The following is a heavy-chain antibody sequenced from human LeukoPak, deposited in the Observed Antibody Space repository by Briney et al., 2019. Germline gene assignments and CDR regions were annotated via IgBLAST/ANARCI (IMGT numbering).Heavy chain of an antibody. J-gene: IGHJ4*02. CDR1: GYSFTDYY. V-gene: IGHV1-2*02. CDR2: INPNSGGT. D-gene: IGHD2-21*01. CDR3: GRADRLHGGPYLIGP. Sequence: ASVKVSCKTSGYSFTDYYMHWVRQAPGQGLEWMGWINPNSGGTSSAQKFQGRVTMTRDTSITTVYMEVRWLTSDDTAIYYCGRADRLHGGPYLIGPWGQGTLVTVSS.